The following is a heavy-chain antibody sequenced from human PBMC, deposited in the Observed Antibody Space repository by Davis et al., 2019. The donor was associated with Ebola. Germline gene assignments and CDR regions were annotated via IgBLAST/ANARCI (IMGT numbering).Heavy chain of an antibody. CDR3: ARDRPLDFFFGDYYGMDV. J-gene: IGHJ6*02. Sequence: GGSLRLSCAASGFTFSSYWMSWVRQAPGKGLEWVAVISYDGSNKYYADSVKGRFTISRDNAKNSLYLQMNSLRAEDTAVYYCARDRPLDFFFGDYYGMDVWGQGTTVTVSS. CDR1: GFTFSSYW. D-gene: IGHD3-16*01. V-gene: IGHV3-30*03. CDR2: ISYDGSNK.